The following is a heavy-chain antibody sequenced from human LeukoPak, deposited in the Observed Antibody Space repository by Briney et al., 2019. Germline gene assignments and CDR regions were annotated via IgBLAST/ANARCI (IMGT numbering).Heavy chain of an antibody. CDR2: IIPIFGTA. J-gene: IGHJ6*03. D-gene: IGHD3-3*01. V-gene: IGHV1-69*05. CDR3: AATANYDFWSGYYPAPPYYYYYYMDV. Sequence: GASVKVSCKASGGTFSSYAISWVRQAPGQGLEWMGGIIPIFGTANYAQKFQGRVTITTDESTSTAYMELSSLRSEDTAAYYCAATANYDFWSGYYPAPPYYYYYYMDVWGKGTTVTVSS. CDR1: GGTFSSYA.